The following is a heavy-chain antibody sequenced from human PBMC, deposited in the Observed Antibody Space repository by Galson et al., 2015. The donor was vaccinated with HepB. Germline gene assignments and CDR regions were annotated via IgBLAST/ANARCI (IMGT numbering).Heavy chain of an antibody. Sequence: CAISGDSVSSTNTAWNWIRQSPSRGLEWLGRTYYRSKWYNDYAVSVKSRITINPDTSKNQFSLQLNSVTPEDTAVYHCVRLVGGTVDYWGQGTLVTVSS. CDR3: VRLVGGTVDY. J-gene: IGHJ4*02. D-gene: IGHD1-26*01. CDR1: GDSVSSTNTA. CDR2: TYYRSKWYN. V-gene: IGHV6-1*01.